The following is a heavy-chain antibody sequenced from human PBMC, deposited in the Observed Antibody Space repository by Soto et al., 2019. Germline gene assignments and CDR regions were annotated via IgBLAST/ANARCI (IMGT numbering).Heavy chain of an antibody. CDR3: ARETMIVVGGYGMDV. CDR1: GGTFSSYA. CDR2: IIPIFGTA. V-gene: IGHV1-69*13. J-gene: IGHJ6*02. Sequence: SVKVSCKASGGTFSSYAISWVRQAPGQGLEWMGGIIPIFGTANYAQKFQGRVTITADESTSTAYMELSSLRSEDTAVYYCARETMIVVGGYGMDVWGQGTTVTVSS. D-gene: IGHD3-22*01.